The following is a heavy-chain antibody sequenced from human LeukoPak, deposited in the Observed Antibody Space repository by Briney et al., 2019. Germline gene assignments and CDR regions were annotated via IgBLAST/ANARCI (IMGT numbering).Heavy chain of an antibody. D-gene: IGHD6-13*01. Sequence: SETLSLTCTVSGGSISSYYWSWIRQPPGKGLEWIGYIYYSGSTNYNPSLKSRVTISVDTSKNQFSLKLSSVTAADTAVYYCARLGDYSTPGDYWGQGTLVTVSS. CDR2: IYYSGST. V-gene: IGHV4-59*08. CDR3: ARLGDYSTPGDY. CDR1: GGSISSYY. J-gene: IGHJ4*02.